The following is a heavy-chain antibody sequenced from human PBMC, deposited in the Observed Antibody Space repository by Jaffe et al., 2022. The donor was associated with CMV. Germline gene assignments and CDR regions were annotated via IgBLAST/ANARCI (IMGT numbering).Heavy chain of an antibody. J-gene: IGHJ4*02. D-gene: IGHD2-15*01. CDR3: ARDPTSRYCSGGSCPPDY. CDR1: GFTFSSYG. V-gene: IGHV3-33*01. CDR2: IWYDGSNK. Sequence: QVQLVESGGGVVQPGRSLRLSCAASGFTFSSYGMHWVRQAPGKGLEWVAVIWYDGSNKYYADSVKGRFTISRDNSKNTLYLQMNSLRAEDTAVYYCARDPTSRYCSGGSCPPDYWGQGTLVTVSS.